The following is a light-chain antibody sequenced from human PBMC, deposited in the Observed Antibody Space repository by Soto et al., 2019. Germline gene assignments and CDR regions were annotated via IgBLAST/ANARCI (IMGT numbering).Light chain of an antibody. J-gene: IGKJ1*01. CDR3: QQYNNWPRT. CDR1: QSVSSN. CDR2: GAS. Sequence: EIVLTQSPATLSLSPGERATLFCRASQSVSSNLAWYQQKPGQAPRLLIYGASTRATGIPARFSGSGSGTEFTLTISSLQSEDFAVYYCQQYNNWPRTFGQGTKVDIK. V-gene: IGKV3-15*01.